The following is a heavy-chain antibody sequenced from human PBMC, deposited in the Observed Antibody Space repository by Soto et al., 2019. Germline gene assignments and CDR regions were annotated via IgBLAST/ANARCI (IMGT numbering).Heavy chain of an antibody. CDR3: AMTKTTLYNWSAP. Sequence: SETLSLTCTVSGGSIRGYYWSWIRQTPGKGLEWVGHIYYTGSTNYNPSLKSRLTISVDTSKNQFYLKLSSVTAADTAMYYCAMTKTTLYNWSAPWDQETQAILSS. D-gene: IGHD1-7*01. CDR2: IYYTGST. CDR1: GGSIRGYY. J-gene: IGHJ5*02. V-gene: IGHV4-59*08.